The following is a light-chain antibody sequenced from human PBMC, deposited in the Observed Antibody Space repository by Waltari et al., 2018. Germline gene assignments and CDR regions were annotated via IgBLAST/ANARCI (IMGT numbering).Light chain of an antibody. CDR2: TAS. Sequence: DIQMTQSPSSLSASVGDRVTITCRASQIINTIFNWYQQKPGEAPKLLIFTASRMQGGVPSRFSGSGSGTEFSLTISRLQPDDFATYFCQQSFRIPYTFGQGTNLDI. CDR3: QQSFRIPYT. J-gene: IGKJ2*01. CDR1: QIINTI. V-gene: IGKV1-39*01.